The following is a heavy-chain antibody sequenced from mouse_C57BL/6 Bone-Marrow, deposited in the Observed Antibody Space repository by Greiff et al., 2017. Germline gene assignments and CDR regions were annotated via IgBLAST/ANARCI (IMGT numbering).Heavy chain of an antibody. CDR2: IDPNSGGT. Sequence: QVQLQQPGAELVKPGASVKLSCKASGYTFTSYWMHWVKQRPGRGLEWIGRIDPNSGGTKYNEKFKSKATLTVDKPSSTAYMQLSSLTSEDSAVYYCAMGGHGNHYPYAMDYWGQGTSVTVSS. J-gene: IGHJ4*01. CDR3: AMGGHGNHYPYAMDY. D-gene: IGHD2-1*01. V-gene: IGHV1-72*01. CDR1: GYTFTSYW.